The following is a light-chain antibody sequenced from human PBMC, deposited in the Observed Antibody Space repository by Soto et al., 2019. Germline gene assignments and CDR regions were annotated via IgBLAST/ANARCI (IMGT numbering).Light chain of an antibody. CDR1: SSDVGRYNY. CDR3: SSQTSSDTHL. V-gene: IGLV2-14*01. CDR2: EVS. Sequence: QSALTQPASVSGSPGQSITISCTGTSSDVGRYNYVSWYQQHPDKAPKLMIYEVSNRPSGVSNRFSGSKSGNTASLTISGLQAEDEADYYCSSQTSSDTHLFGLGTQVTVL. J-gene: IGLJ1*01.